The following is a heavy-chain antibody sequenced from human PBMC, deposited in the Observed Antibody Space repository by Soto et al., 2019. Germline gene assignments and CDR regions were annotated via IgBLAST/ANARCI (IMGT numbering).Heavy chain of an antibody. CDR3: ARVYSSGYYLYYFDY. CDR1: GFTFSSYE. CDR2: IGNSGSTI. V-gene: IGHV3-48*03. D-gene: IGHD3-22*01. Sequence: GGSLRLSCAASGFTFSSYEMNWVRQAPGKGLEWVSYIGNSGSTIYYADSVKGRFTISRDNAKNSLYLQMDSLRAEDTAVYYCARVYSSGYYLYYFDYWGQGTLVTVS. J-gene: IGHJ4*02.